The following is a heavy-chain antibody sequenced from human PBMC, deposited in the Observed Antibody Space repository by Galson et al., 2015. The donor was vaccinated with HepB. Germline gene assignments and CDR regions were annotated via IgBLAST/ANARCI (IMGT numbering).Heavy chain of an antibody. CDR1: GFTFSSYS. CDR3: ARNNGAAAGQDY. CDR2: ISSRRRYI. J-gene: IGHJ4*02. V-gene: IGHV3-21*01. Sequence: SLRLSCAASGFTFSSYSMNWVRQAPGKGLEWVSSISSRRRYIYYADLVKGRFTLSRDNAKHSLYLQMNSLRAEDTAVYYCARNNGAAAGQDYWGQGTLVTVSA. D-gene: IGHD6-13*01.